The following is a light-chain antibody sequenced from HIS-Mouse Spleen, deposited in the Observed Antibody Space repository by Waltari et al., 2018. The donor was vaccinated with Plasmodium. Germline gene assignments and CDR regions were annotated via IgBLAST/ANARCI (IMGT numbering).Light chain of an antibody. V-gene: IGLV2-11*01. CDR1: SRDVGGYNY. Sequence: QSALTQPRSVSGSPGPSVTISCTGTSRDVGGYNYVSWYQQHPGKAPKLMIYDVSKRPSGVPDRFSGSKSGTSASLAISGLQSEDEADYYCAAWDDSLNGVFGGGTKLTVL. CDR2: DVS. J-gene: IGLJ3*02. CDR3: AAWDDSLNGV.